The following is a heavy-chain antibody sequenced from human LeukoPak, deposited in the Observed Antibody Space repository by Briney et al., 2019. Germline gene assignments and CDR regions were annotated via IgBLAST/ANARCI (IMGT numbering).Heavy chain of an antibody. Sequence: SGPTLVNPTQTLTLTCTFSGFSLSTSDMSVGWIRQPPGKGLEWLARFDWDDDKYYATSLKTRLTVSKDTSKNQVVLTMTQRDPVDTATYDCARGVAHRGGCDFWGQGTLVTVSS. CDR3: ARGVAHRGGCDF. CDR2: FDWDDDK. V-gene: IGHV2-70*11. J-gene: IGHJ4*02. CDR1: GFSLSTSDMS. D-gene: IGHD3-16*01.